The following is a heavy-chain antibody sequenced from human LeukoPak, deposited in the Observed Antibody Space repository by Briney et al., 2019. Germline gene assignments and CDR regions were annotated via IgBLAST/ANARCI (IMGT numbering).Heavy chain of an antibody. CDR1: GGSISSYY. CDR3: ARGSEILDY. Sequence: SETLSLTCTVSGGSISSYYWSWIRQPPGKGLEWVGYIYYSGSTTYNPSLKSRVTISVDTSKNQFSLKLSSVTAADTAVYYCARGSEILDYWGQGTLVTVSS. V-gene: IGHV4-59*01. D-gene: IGHD5-24*01. J-gene: IGHJ4*02. CDR2: IYYSGST.